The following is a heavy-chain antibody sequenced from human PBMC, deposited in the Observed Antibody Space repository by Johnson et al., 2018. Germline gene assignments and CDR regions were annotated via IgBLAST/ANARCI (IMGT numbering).Heavy chain of an antibody. J-gene: IGHJ3*02. D-gene: IGHD2-8*01. V-gene: IGHV3-7*01. CDR2: IHQDGSVK. CDR3: ATSNGRRDAI. CDR1: GFPLSSFW. Sequence: EVQLVESGGGLVQPGGSLRLSCAASGFPLSSFWMHWVRQAPGKGLEWVANIHQDGSVKNYEDSVKGRFSIPRDNAKNSLYLQMNSLRVEDTAVYYCATSNGRRDAIWGQGTMVTVSS.